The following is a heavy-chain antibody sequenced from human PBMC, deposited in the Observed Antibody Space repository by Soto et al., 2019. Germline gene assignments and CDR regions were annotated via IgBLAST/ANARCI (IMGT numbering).Heavy chain of an antibody. CDR3: ARTNYYDSSGYPGDWFDP. Sequence: ASVKVSCKASGYTFTSYGISWVRQAPGQGLEWMGWISAYNGNTNYAQKLQGRVTMTTDTSTSTAYMEPRSLRSDDTAVYYCARTNYYDSSGYPGDWFDPWGQGTLVTVSS. V-gene: IGHV1-18*01. CDR1: GYTFTSYG. J-gene: IGHJ5*02. D-gene: IGHD3-22*01. CDR2: ISAYNGNT.